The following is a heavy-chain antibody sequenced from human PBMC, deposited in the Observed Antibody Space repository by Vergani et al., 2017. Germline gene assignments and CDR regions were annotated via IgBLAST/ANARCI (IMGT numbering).Heavy chain of an antibody. CDR3: ARGERWLYYYYGMDV. Sequence: QVQLVQSGAEVKKPGASVKVSCKASGYTFTGYYMHWVRQAPGQGLEWMGWINPNSGGTNYAQKFQGRVTITRNTSISTAYMELSSLRSEDTAVYYCARGERWLYYYYGMDVWGQGTTVTVSS. J-gene: IGHJ6*02. D-gene: IGHD6-19*01. CDR1: GYTFTGYY. V-gene: IGHV1-2*02. CDR2: INPNSGGT.